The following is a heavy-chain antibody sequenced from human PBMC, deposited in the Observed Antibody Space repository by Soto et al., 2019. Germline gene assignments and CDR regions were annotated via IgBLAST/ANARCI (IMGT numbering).Heavy chain of an antibody. V-gene: IGHV1-69*01. CDR2: IIPIFGTA. Sequence: QVQLVQSGAEVKKPGSSVKVPCKASGGTFSSYSINWVRQAPGQGLEWMGEIIPIFGTANYAQKFQGRVTITADESTRTAYMELSSLRSEDTAVYYCARDGGRHSGGIDYWGQGTLVTVSS. CDR3: ARDGGRHSGGIDY. J-gene: IGHJ4*02. D-gene: IGHD1-26*01. CDR1: GGTFSSYS.